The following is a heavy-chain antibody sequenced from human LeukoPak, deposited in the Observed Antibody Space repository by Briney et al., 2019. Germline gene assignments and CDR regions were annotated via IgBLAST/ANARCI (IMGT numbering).Heavy chain of an antibody. CDR3: ARARMATIMAFDI. J-gene: IGHJ3*02. V-gene: IGHV4-61*02. D-gene: IGHD5-24*01. Sequence: SQTLSLTCTVSGGSISSGSYYWSWIRQPAGKGLEWIGRIYTSGSTNYNPSLKSRVTISVDTSKNQFSLKLSSVTAADTAVYYCARARMATIMAFDIWGQGTMVTVSS. CDR2: IYTSGST. CDR1: GGSISSGSYY.